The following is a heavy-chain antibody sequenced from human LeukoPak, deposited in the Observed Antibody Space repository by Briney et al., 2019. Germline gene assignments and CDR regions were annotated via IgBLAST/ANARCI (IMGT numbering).Heavy chain of an antibody. Sequence: PGGSLRLSCAASGFTFDDYAMHWVRQAPGKGLEWVSSISWSSGSIGYADSVKGRFTISRDNAKNSLYLLMNSLRAEDTALYYCAKGFYAMGPFPSLDYWGQGTLVTVSS. CDR3: AKGFYAMGPFPSLDY. CDR2: ISWSSGSI. V-gene: IGHV3-9*01. D-gene: IGHD5-18*01. CDR1: GFTFDDYA. J-gene: IGHJ4*02.